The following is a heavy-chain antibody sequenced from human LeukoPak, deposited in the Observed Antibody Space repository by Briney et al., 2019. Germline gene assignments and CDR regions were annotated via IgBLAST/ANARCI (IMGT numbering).Heavy chain of an antibody. CDR1: GYTFTGYY. V-gene: IGHV1-2*02. J-gene: IGHJ4*02. D-gene: IGHD6-19*01. Sequence: GASVKVSCKASGYTFTGYYMHWVRQAPGQGLEWMGWINPNSGGTNYAQKFQGRVTMTRDTSISTAYMELSSLRSEDTAVYYCARRGSSGWLYYFDYWGQGTLVTVSS. CDR3: ARRGSSGWLYYFDY. CDR2: INPNSGGT.